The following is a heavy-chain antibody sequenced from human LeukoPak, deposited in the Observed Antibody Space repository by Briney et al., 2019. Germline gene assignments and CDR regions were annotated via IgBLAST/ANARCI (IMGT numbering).Heavy chain of an antibody. D-gene: IGHD3-22*01. V-gene: IGHV4-39*01. CDR2: IYYSGST. Sequence: SETLSLTCTVSGGSISSSSYYWGWIRQPPGKGLEWIVSIYYSGSTYYNPSLKSRVTISVDTSKNQFSLKLSSVTAADTAVYYCARLVYYYDSSGSHYYFDYWGQGTLVTVTS. CDR1: GGSISSSSYY. CDR3: ARLVYYYDSSGSHYYFDY. J-gene: IGHJ4*02.